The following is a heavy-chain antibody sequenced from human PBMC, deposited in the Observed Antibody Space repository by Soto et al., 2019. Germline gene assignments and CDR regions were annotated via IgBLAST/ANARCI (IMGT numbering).Heavy chain of an antibody. CDR3: ARHLMITFGGVIYDAFDI. Sequence: SETLSLTCTVSGGSISSYYWSWIRQPPGKGLEWIGYIYYSGSTNYNPSLKSRVTISVDTSKNQFSLKLSSVTAADTAVYYCARHLMITFGGVIYDAFDIWGQGTMVTVSS. CDR1: GGSISSYY. D-gene: IGHD3-16*02. V-gene: IGHV4-59*08. CDR2: IYYSGST. J-gene: IGHJ3*02.